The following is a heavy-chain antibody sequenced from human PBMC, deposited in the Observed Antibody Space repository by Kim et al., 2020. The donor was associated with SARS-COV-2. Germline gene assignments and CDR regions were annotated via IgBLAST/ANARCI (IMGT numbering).Heavy chain of an antibody. CDR2: II. CDR3: ARDLLWAFDC. Sequence: IIRYADSVKGRFTISRDNARNSLYLQMNSLRDEDTAVYYCARDLLWAFDCWGQGILVTVSS. D-gene: IGHD2-21*01. V-gene: IGHV3-48*02. J-gene: IGHJ4*02.